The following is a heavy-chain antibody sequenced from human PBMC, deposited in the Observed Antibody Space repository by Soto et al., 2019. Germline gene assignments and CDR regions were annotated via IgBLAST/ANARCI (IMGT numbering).Heavy chain of an antibody. Sequence: EVQLVEFGGDLVPPGRSLRLSCAASGFIFDDYAMHWVRQVPRKGLAWVSGINWNGGTTRYADSVEGRFTISRDNAKNSLKLQRNSLRVEDTALDYGVKGGSAALIAAAGTGHYFNSWGQGTLVTVSS. CDR2: INWNGGTT. CDR3: VKGGSAALIAAAGTGHYFNS. V-gene: IGHV3-9*01. D-gene: IGHD6-6*01. J-gene: IGHJ5*01. CDR1: GFIFDDYA.